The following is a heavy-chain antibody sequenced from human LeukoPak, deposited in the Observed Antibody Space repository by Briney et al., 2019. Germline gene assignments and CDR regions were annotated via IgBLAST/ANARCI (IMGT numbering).Heavy chain of an antibody. D-gene: IGHD6-19*01. V-gene: IGHV4-59*01. Sequence: PSETLSLTCTVSGGSISSYYWSWIRQPPGKGLEWIGYIHYSGSTNYNPSLKSRVTISVDTSKNQFSLKLSSVTAADTAVYYCARGGSSGWFEYYYYYGMDVWGQGTTVTVSS. CDR3: ARGGSSGWFEYYYYYGMDV. J-gene: IGHJ6*02. CDR1: GGSISSYY. CDR2: IHYSGST.